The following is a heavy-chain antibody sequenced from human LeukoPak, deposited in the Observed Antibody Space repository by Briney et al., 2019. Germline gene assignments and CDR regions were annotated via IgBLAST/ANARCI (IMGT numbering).Heavy chain of an antibody. CDR1: GFTFSDYW. D-gene: IGHD2-2*01. CDR2: TNKEGTGT. J-gene: IGHJ3*01. V-gene: IGHV3-74*01. Sequence: GGSLRLSCAASGFTFSDYWMHWVRQAPGKGLMWVSRTNKEGTGTTYADSVRGRFTISRDNAKNTLLLQVNSLRAEDTGVYYCARGMGSSSYVSDVWGQGTMVTVSS. CDR3: ARGMGSSSYVSDV.